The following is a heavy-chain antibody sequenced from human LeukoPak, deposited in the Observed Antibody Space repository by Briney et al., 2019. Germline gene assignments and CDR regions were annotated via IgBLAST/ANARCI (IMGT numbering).Heavy chain of an antibody. CDR1: GYTFTDYY. D-gene: IGHD1-14*01. CDR2: INPNSGGT. V-gene: IGHV1-2*02. CDR3: ARDTERGFDY. Sequence: ASVKISCKVSGYTFTDYYMHWVQQAPGKGLEWMGWINPNSGGTNYAQKFQGRVTMTRDTSISTAYMELSRLRSDDTAVYYCARDTERGFDYWGQGTLVTVSS. J-gene: IGHJ4*02.